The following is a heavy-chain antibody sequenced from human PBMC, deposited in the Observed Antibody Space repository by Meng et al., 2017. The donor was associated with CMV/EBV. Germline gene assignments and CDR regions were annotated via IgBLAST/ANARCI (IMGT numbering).Heavy chain of an antibody. CDR1: GFTFSSYA. CDR3: AKDSGYLSSVLDY. D-gene: IGHD3-22*01. V-gene: IGHV3-23*01. J-gene: IGHJ4*02. Sequence: GRSLRLSCAASGFTFSSYAMSWVRQAPGKGLEWVSAISGSGGSTYYADSVKGRFTISRDNSKNTLYLQMNSLRAEDTAVYYCAKDSGYLSSVLDYWGQGTLVTVSS. CDR2: ISGSGGST.